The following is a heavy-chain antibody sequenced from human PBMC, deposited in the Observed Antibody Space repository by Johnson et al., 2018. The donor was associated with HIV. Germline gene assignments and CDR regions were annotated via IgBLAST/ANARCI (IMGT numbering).Heavy chain of an antibody. J-gene: IGHJ3*02. D-gene: IGHD5-18*01. V-gene: IGHV3-33*06. CDR1: GLSFSSYG. CDR3: AKSRGGYRYCYDAFDI. CDR2: IWSDGSNK. Sequence: QVQLVESGGGVVQPGRSVRLSCAASGLSFSSYGMEWVRQAPGKGLELVAVIWSDGSNKHYADSVKGRFTIYRDNSKNTLYLQMNSLRTEDTALYYCAKSRGGYRYCYDAFDIWGQGTMVIVSS.